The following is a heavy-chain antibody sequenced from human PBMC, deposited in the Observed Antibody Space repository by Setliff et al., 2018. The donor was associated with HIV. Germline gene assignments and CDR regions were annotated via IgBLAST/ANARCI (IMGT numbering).Heavy chain of an antibody. CDR1: GFNFRDSW. Sequence: GGSLRLSCSTSGFNFRDSWMSWLRLAPGKGLEWVANISPDGSEKYYVDSVKGRFTIFRDKTKGSLYLQMSSLRAEDTAVYYCTIGHYTTAGWGQGTLVTVSS. J-gene: IGHJ4*02. D-gene: IGHD1-26*01. CDR2: ISPDGSEK. CDR3: TIGHYTTAG. V-gene: IGHV3-7*01.